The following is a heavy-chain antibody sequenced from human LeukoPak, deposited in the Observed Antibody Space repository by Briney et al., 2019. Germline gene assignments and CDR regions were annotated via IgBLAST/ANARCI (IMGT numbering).Heavy chain of an antibody. V-gene: IGHV1-8*03. J-gene: IGHJ6*03. CDR1: GYTFTSYD. CDR2: MNPNSGNT. Sequence: ASVKVSCKASGYTFTSYDINWVRQATGQGLEWMGWMNPNSGNTGYAQKFQGRVTITRNTSISTAYMELSSLRSEDTAVYYCARWSYYYYYMDVGGKGTTVTVSS. CDR3: ARWSYYYYYMDV.